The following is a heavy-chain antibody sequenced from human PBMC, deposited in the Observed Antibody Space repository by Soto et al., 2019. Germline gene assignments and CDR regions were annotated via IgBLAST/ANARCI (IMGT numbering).Heavy chain of an antibody. CDR1: GGSFSGYY. J-gene: IGHJ4*02. CDR3: ARGLVRGAYGGNSG. CDR2: INHSGST. V-gene: IGHV4-34*01. D-gene: IGHD4-17*01. Sequence: NPSETLSLTCAVYGGSFSGYYWSWIRQPPGKGLEWIGEINHSGSTNYNPSLKSRVTISVDTSKNQFSLKLSSVTAADTAVYYCARGLVRGAYGGNSGWGQGTLVTVSS.